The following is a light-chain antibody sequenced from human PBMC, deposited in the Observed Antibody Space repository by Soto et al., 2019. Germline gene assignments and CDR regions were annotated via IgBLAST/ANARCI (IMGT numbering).Light chain of an antibody. V-gene: IGLV2-11*01. J-gene: IGLJ1*01. CDR3: GAYARTAHV. Sequence: QSALTQPPSVSGSPGQSVTISCTGTTSDIGGYKYVSWYQQLPGKAPKLMIFDVTKRPSGVPDRFSGSNSGTTASLTISGVQDEDEAIYCCGAYARTAHVFGTGTKLTVL. CDR2: DVT. CDR1: TSDIGGYKY.